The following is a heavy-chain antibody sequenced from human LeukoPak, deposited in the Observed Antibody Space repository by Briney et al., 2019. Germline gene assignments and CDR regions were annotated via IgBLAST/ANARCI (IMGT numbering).Heavy chain of an antibody. CDR2: IRVRTRSSAT. Sequence: GGSLRLSCAASGFSFSDSEMRWVRQASGKGLEWVGLIRVRTRSSATAYAASVRGRFTISRDDSKNTAYLQMNSLKTEDTAVYYCLSATPYFDYWGQGTLVTVSS. CDR1: GFSFSDSE. V-gene: IGHV3-73*01. D-gene: IGHD2-15*01. J-gene: IGHJ4*02. CDR3: LSATPYFDY.